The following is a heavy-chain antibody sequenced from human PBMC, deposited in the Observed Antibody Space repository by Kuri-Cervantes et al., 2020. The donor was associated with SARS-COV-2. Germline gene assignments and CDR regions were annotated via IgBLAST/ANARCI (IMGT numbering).Heavy chain of an antibody. D-gene: IGHD5-18*01. CDR2: ISDTAFFI. CDR3: ARVLGGYNHGRLFGL. J-gene: IGHJ4*02. V-gene: IGHV3-21*01. CDR1: GFTFSSYN. Sequence: GESLKISCAASGFTFSSYNMNWVRQAPGKGLEWIASISDTAFFIYYADSVKGRFTISRDNARNSLSLQLNSLRVEDTALYYCARVLGGYNHGRLFGLWGRGTLVTVSS.